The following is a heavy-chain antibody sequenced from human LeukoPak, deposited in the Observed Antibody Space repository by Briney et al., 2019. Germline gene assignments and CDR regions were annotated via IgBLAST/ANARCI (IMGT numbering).Heavy chain of an antibody. CDR1: GFTFSGSA. J-gene: IGHJ2*01. CDR2: IRSKANSYST. V-gene: IGHV3-73*01. Sequence: PGGSLRLSCAASGFTFSGSAMHWVRQASGKGLEWVGRIRSKANSYSTAYAASVKGRFTISRDDSKNTAYLQMNSLKTEDTAVYYCTSHFGVKWYFDLWGRGTLVTVSS. D-gene: IGHD3-10*01. CDR3: TSHFGVKWYFDL.